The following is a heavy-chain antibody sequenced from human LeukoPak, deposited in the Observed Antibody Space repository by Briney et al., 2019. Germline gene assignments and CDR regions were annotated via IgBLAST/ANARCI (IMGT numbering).Heavy chain of an antibody. CDR3: ARVAHYGMDV. J-gene: IGHJ6*02. Sequence: TPSETLSLTCTVSGGSISSYYWSWIRQPTGKGLEWIGYIYYSGSTNYNPSLKSRVTISVDTSKNQFSLKLSSVTAADTAVYYCARVAHYGMDVWGQGTTVTVSS. CDR2: IYYSGST. CDR1: GGSISSYY. V-gene: IGHV4-59*01.